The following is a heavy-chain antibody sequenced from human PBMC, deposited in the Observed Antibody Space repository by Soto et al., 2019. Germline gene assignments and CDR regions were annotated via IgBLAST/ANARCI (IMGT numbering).Heavy chain of an antibody. D-gene: IGHD1-1*01. CDR3: ARDWDWNLDY. CDR1: GYTFSSFG. Sequence: ASVKVSCKAPGYTFSSFGFSWMRQAPGQGLEWMGWIYIDDTKYAQNFQGRVTMTTDTSTSTVYMELRSLRSDDTAVYYCARDWDWNLDYWGQGTPVIVSA. CDR2: IYIDDT. J-gene: IGHJ4*02. V-gene: IGHV1-18*01.